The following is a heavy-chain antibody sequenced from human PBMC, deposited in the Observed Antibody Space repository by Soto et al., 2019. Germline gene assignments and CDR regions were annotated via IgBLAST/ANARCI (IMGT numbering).Heavy chain of an antibody. V-gene: IGHV4-34*01. Sequence: ASETLALTCAVYGGSFSGYYWSWIRQPPGKGLEWIGEINHSGSTNYNPSLKSRVTISVDTSKNQFSLKLSSVTAADTAVYYCARASPLRYFDCPQCGYQKAYFDYRGQGSLVTLSS. J-gene: IGHJ4*02. CDR1: GGSFSGYY. CDR2: INHSGST. D-gene: IGHD3-9*01. CDR3: ARASPLRYFDCPQCGYQKAYFDY.